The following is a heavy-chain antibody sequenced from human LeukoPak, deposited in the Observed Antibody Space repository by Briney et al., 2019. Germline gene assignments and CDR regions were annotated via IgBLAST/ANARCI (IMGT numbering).Heavy chain of an antibody. CDR3: AKAATYYYGSADY. J-gene: IGHJ4*02. Sequence: GGSLRLSCAASGFIFSSYAMSWGRQAPGKGLEWVSAISGSGGSTYYADSVKGRFTISRDNSKNTLYLQMNSLRAEDTAVYYCAKAATYYYGSADYWGQGTLVTVSS. CDR1: GFIFSSYA. D-gene: IGHD3-10*01. CDR2: ISGSGGST. V-gene: IGHV3-23*01.